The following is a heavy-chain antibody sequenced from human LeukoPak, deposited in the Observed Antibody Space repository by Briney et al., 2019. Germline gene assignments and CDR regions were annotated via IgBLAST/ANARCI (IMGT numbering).Heavy chain of an antibody. CDR2: ISGSGGST. Sequence: GGSLRLSCAASGFTFSSYGMSWVRQAPGKGLEWVSAISGSGGSTYYADSVKGRFTISRDNSKNTLYLQMNSLRAEDAAVYYCVTEVSGSFPTWGQGTLVTVSS. D-gene: IGHD1-26*01. J-gene: IGHJ4*02. V-gene: IGHV3-23*01. CDR1: GFTFSSYG. CDR3: VTEVSGSFPT.